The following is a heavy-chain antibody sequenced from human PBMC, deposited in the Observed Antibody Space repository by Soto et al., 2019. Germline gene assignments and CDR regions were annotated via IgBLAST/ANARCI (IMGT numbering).Heavy chain of an antibody. CDR1: GYTFTSYA. CDR3: ARSSGWYVWFDP. Sequence: QVQLVQSGAEEKKPGASVKVSCKASGYTFTSYAMHWVRQAPGQRLEWMGWINAGNGNTKYSQKFQGRVTITRDTSAITAYMELSSLRSEDTAVYYCARSSGWYVWFDPWGQGTLVTVSS. J-gene: IGHJ5*02. CDR2: INAGNGNT. V-gene: IGHV1-3*05. D-gene: IGHD6-13*01.